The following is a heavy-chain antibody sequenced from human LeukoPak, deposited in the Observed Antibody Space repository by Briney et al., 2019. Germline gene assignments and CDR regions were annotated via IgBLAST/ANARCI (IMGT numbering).Heavy chain of an antibody. CDR3: ASFVLRFLEWLFPMDV. D-gene: IGHD3-3*01. V-gene: IGHV4-39*01. CDR1: GGSISSSSYY. J-gene: IGHJ6*03. Sequence: SETLSLTCTVSGGSISSSSYYWGWIRQPPGKGLEWIGSIYYSGSTYYNPSLKSRVTISVDTSKNQFSLKLSSVTAADAAVYYCASFVLRFLEWLFPMDVWGKGTTVTVSS. CDR2: IYYSGST.